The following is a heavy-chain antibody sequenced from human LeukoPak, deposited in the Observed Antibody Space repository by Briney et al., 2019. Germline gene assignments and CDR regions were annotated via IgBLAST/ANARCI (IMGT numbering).Heavy chain of an antibody. V-gene: IGHV3-7*01. CDR1: GFTFSSYW. CDR3: ARDRAWNYFDY. CDR2: IKQDGSQK. D-gene: IGHD3-3*01. Sequence: PGGSLRLSCAASGFTFSSYWMSWVRQAPGKGLEWVANIKQDGSQKYYVDSVKGRFSISRDNAKNSLYLQMNSLRAEDTAVYYCARDRAWNYFDYWGQGTLVTVSS. J-gene: IGHJ4*02.